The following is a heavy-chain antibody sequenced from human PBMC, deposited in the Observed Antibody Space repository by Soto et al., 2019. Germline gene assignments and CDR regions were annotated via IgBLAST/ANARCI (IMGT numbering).Heavy chain of an antibody. J-gene: IGHJ5*02. V-gene: IGHV1-69*01. CDR2: IIPIFGTA. Sequence: QVQLVQSGAEVKKPGSSVKVSCKASGGTFSSYAISWVRQAPGQGLEWMGGIIPIFGTANYAQKFQGRVTITADEATSTAYMELSSLRSEDTAVYYCARAYDFWSGYYTYNWFDPWGQGTLVTVSS. CDR1: GGTFSSYA. D-gene: IGHD3-3*01. CDR3: ARAYDFWSGYYTYNWFDP.